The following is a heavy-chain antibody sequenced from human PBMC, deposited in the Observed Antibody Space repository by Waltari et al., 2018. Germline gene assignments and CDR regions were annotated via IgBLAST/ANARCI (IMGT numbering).Heavy chain of an antibody. D-gene: IGHD5-12*01. J-gene: IGHJ4*02. CDR2: INPNRGGT. CDR1: GYTFTGYY. V-gene: IGHV1-2*06. Sequence: QVQLVQSGAEVKKPGASVKVSCKASGYTFTGYYMHWVRQAPGQGLGWVGRINPNRGGTNYAQKFQGRVTMTRDTSISTAYMELSRLRSDDTAVYYCARVPDQDIEGWDPEFDYWGQGTLVTVSS. CDR3: ARVPDQDIEGWDPEFDY.